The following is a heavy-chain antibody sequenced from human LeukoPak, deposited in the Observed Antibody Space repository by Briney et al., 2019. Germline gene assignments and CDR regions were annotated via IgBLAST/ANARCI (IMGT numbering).Heavy chain of an antibody. V-gene: IGHV3-21*01. CDR1: GFTFSSYG. CDR3: ARVVTVAWSERRPGYFYMDV. D-gene: IGHD1-1*01. J-gene: IGHJ6*03. CDR2: ISSTGSYI. Sequence: PGGSLRLSCAASGFTFSSYGMNWVRQAPGKGLEWVASISSTGSYIYYADSGEGRFTISRDNAKKSLYLQMNSLRAEDTAVYYCARVVTVAWSERRPGYFYMDVWGKGTTVTVSS.